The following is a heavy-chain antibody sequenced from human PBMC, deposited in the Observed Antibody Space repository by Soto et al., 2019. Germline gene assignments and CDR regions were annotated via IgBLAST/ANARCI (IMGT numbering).Heavy chain of an antibody. Sequence: ASVKVSCKASGYTFTSYGISWVRQAPGQGLEWMGWISAYNGNTNYAQKLQGRVTMTTDTSTSTAYMELRSLRSDDTAVYCCAREGFCSSTSCYAGYYYYGMDVWGQGTTVTVSS. CDR2: ISAYNGNT. J-gene: IGHJ6*02. D-gene: IGHD2-2*01. CDR1: GYTFTSYG. CDR3: AREGFCSSTSCYAGYYYYGMDV. V-gene: IGHV1-18*01.